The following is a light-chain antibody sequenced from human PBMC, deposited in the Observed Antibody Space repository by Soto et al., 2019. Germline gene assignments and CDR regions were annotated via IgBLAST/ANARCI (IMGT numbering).Light chain of an antibody. CDR1: YANIGAGYE. CDR2: GHN. J-gene: IGLJ3*02. Sequence: QSALTQPPSVSGAPGQRVTISCTGSYANIGAGYEVHWYQQIPGTAPKLLISGHNNRPSGVPDRFFGSKSGTSASLTIIGLQAEDEADYYCQSYDSSLSTAGVFAGGTKVTVL. V-gene: IGLV1-40*01. CDR3: QSYDSSLSTAGV.